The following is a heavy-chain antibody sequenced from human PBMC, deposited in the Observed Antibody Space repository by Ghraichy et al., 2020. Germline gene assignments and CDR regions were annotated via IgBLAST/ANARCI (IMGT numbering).Heavy chain of an antibody. CDR1: GYTLTELS. V-gene: IGHV1-24*01. J-gene: IGHJ4*02. CDR2: FDPEDGET. D-gene: IGHD5-12*01. CDR3: ATGVFPRSDNVDKNY. Sequence: ASVKVSCKVSGYTLTELSMHWVRQAPGKGLEWMGGFDPEDGETIYAQKFQGRVTMTEDTSTDTAYMELSSLRSEDTAVYYCATGVFPRSDNVDKNYWGQGTLVTVSS.